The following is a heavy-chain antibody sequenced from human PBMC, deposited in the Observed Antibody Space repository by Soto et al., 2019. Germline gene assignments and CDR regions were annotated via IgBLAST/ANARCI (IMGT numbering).Heavy chain of an antibody. CDR2: IYHSGST. CDR3: ARGSYYYDSSGYYYVGDFDY. J-gene: IGHJ4*02. CDR1: GGSISSSNW. Sequence: SETLSLTCAVSGGSISSSNWWSWVRQPPGKGLEWIGEIYHSGSTNYNPSLKSRVTISVDNSKNQFSLKLSSVTAADTAVYYCARGSYYYDSSGYYYVGDFDYWGQGTLVTVS. V-gene: IGHV4-4*02. D-gene: IGHD3-22*01.